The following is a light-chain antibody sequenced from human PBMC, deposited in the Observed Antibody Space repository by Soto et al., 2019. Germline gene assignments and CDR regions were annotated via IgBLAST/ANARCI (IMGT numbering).Light chain of an antibody. V-gene: IGKV3-20*01. CDR1: QDINAY. Sequence: EIVLTQSPATLSLSPGERATLSCRASQDINAYLAWYQQKPGQAPRLLIYDTSTRATGVPTRFSGSRSGADFTLTISRLEPEDVAVYYCQQYGSLSWAFGQGTKVDIK. J-gene: IGKJ1*01. CDR3: QQYGSLSWA. CDR2: DTS.